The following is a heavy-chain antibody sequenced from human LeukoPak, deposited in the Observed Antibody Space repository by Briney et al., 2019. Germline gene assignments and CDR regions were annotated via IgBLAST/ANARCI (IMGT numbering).Heavy chain of an antibody. CDR2: ISSSSTYT. V-gene: IGHV3-11*06. D-gene: IGHD2-8*01. J-gene: IGHJ4*02. CDR3: AREGSIVPHQDLDS. CDR1: GFTFSDYY. Sequence: GGSLRLSCATSGFTFSDYYMSWIRQAPGKGLEWVSYISSSSTYTKYADSVKGRFTIFRDNAKNSLYLQMNSLRAEDTAVYYCAREGSIVPHQDLDSWGQGTLVTVSS.